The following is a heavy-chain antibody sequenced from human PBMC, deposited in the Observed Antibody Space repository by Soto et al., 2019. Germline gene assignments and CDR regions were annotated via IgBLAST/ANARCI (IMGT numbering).Heavy chain of an antibody. CDR1: GGSIGNYY. Sequence: QVQLQESGPGLVKPSESLSLTCTVSGGSIGNYYWAWIRQSAGKGLEWIGRIYTSGRTHYNPSLTGRVTMLIDTSKNQFSLRLTSVTAADTAMYYCARDYDVNTALDYWYFDLWGRGTLVTVSS. CDR3: ARDYDVNTALDYWYFDL. CDR2: IYTSGRT. V-gene: IGHV4-4*07. J-gene: IGHJ2*01. D-gene: IGHD5-18*01.